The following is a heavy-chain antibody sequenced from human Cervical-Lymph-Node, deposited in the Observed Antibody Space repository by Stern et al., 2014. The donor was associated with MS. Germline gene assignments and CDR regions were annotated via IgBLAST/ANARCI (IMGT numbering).Heavy chain of an antibody. V-gene: IGHV4-59*01. Sequence: QVQLQESGPGLVKPSETLSLTCTVSGGSISSYYWSWIRQPTGKGLEWIGYIYYSGSTNYNPSLKSRVTISVDTSKNQFSLKLSSVTAADTAVYYCASTATDIAAAGTGVDYWGQGTLVTVSS. CDR3: ASTATDIAAAGTGVDY. J-gene: IGHJ4*02. CDR2: IYYSGST. CDR1: GGSISSYY. D-gene: IGHD6-13*01.